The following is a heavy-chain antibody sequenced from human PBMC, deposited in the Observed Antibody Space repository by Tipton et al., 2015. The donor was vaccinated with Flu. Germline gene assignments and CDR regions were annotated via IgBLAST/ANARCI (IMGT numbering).Heavy chain of an antibody. J-gene: IGHJ5*02. V-gene: IGHV4-34*01. CDR2: INHSGST. CDR3: ATGGALYKNWFGP. Sequence: TLSLTCAVYGGSFSGYYWSWIRQPPGKGLEWIGEINHSGSTNYNPSLKSRVTISVDTSKNQFSLKLSSVPAADTAVYYCATGGALYKNWFGPGGQGTLVTVSS. CDR1: GGSFSGYY. D-gene: IGHD1-26*01.